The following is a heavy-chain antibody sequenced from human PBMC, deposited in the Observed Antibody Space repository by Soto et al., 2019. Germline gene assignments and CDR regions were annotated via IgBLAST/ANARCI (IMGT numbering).Heavy chain of an antibody. D-gene: IGHD1-26*01. CDR2: IYSVGST. CDR3: ARGSYLKGGGRTFGMDV. J-gene: IGHJ6*02. CDR1: GFTVRRNY. V-gene: IGHV3-53*01. Sequence: SCAASGFTVRRNYMTWVRQALGKGLEWVSVIYSVGSTYYADPVKGRFTISRDNSKNTLYLQMNSLRAEDTAVHYCARGSYLKGGGRTFGMDVWSQGTTVTVSS.